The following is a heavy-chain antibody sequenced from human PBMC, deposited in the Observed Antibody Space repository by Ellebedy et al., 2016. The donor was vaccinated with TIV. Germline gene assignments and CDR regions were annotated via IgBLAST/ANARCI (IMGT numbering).Heavy chain of an antibody. Sequence: ASVKVSCXASGYTFTSYYMHWERQAPGQGLEWMGWINPNSGGTNYAQKFQGRVTMTRDTSISTAYMELSRLRSDDTAVYYCARASLEDGDYVINFGPPSFPFDYWGQGTLVTVSS. J-gene: IGHJ4*02. CDR3: ARASLEDGDYVINFGPPSFPFDY. CDR1: GYTFTSYY. V-gene: IGHV1-2*02. CDR2: INPNSGGT. D-gene: IGHD4-17*01.